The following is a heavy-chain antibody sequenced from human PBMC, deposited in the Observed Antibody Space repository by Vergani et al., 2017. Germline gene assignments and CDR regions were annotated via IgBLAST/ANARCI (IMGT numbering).Heavy chain of an antibody. D-gene: IGHD1-14*01. V-gene: IGHV1-24*01. CDR3: ATDNRGLYAQXFFTQPHYYYGMDV. CDR2: FDPEDGET. CDR1: GYTLTELS. J-gene: IGHJ6*02. Sequence: QVQLVQSGAEVKKPGASVNVSCKVSGYTLTELSMHWVRQAPGKGLEWMGGFDPEDGETIYAQKFQGRVTMTEDTSTDTAYMELSSLRSEDTAVYYCATDNRGLYAQXFFTQPHYYYGMDVWGQGTTVTVSS.